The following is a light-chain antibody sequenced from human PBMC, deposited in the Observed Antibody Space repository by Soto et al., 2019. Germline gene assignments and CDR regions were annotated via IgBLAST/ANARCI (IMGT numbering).Light chain of an antibody. CDR3: QSYDSSLSGSLV. Sequence: QSALTQPASVSGAPGQRITISCTGSSSNFGAGYDVHWYQQLPGTAPKLLIYANSNRPSGVPDRFSGSKSGTSASLAITGLQAEDEADYYCQSYDSSLSGSLVFGGGTKLTVL. V-gene: IGLV1-40*01. J-gene: IGLJ2*01. CDR2: ANS. CDR1: SSNFGAGYD.